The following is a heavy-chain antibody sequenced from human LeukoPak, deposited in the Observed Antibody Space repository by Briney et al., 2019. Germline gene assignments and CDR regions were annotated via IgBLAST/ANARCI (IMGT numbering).Heavy chain of an antibody. V-gene: IGHV1-2*02. D-gene: IGHD2/OR15-2a*01. CDR1: GYTFTGDQ. CDR3: ARKSAGFLTA. Sequence: ASVKVSFKASGYTFTGDQIYWLRQAPGQGLEWVGWIKPSSGDTLYEQKFQGRVTMTRDKSISSAYMELSSLRSDDTAVYYCARKSAGFLTAWGQGTLVTVSS. J-gene: IGHJ5*02. CDR2: IKPSSGDT.